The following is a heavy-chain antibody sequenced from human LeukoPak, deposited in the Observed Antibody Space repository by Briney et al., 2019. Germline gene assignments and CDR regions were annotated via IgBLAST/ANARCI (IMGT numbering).Heavy chain of an antibody. CDR3: ARSEGIAAAVDY. CDR2: IYSSGSA. Sequence: SETLSLTCSVSGDSINGYYWSWIRRPPGKGLEWIGYIYSSGSANYNPSLKSRVTISVDTSKNQFSLKLSSVTAADTAVYYCARSEGIAAAVDYWGQGTLVTVSS. V-gene: IGHV4-59*01. D-gene: IGHD6-13*01. J-gene: IGHJ4*02. CDR1: GDSINGYY.